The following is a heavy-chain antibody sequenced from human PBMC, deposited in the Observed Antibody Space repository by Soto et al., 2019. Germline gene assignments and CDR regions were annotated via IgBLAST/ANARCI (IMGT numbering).Heavy chain of an antibody. CDR1: GFTVSTNY. J-gene: IGHJ4*02. CDR3: ARGPQSGETAMVRSYFDY. Sequence: QPGGSLRLSCAASGFTVSTNYLNWVRQAPGKGLGWVSVIFGDGSTYYADSVKGRFTISRDKSKNTVYLQMNSLRAEDTAVYYCARGPQSGETAMVRSYFDYWGQGTLVTVSS. V-gene: IGHV3-53*01. D-gene: IGHD5-18*01. CDR2: IFGDGST.